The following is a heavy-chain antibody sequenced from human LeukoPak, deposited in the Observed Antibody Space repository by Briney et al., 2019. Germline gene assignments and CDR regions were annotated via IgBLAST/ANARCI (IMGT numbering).Heavy chain of an antibody. CDR1: GFTFDDYA. CDR3: AKLWGTSWFDP. J-gene: IGHJ5*02. CDR2: ISGDGGST. Sequence: PGGSLRLSCAASGFTFDDYAMHWVRQLPGRGRGWVSLISGDGGSTYYADPVKGRFTISRDNSKNSLYLQMNSLRTEDTALYYCAKLWGTSWFDPWGQGTLVTVSS. D-gene: IGHD2-21*01. V-gene: IGHV3-43*02.